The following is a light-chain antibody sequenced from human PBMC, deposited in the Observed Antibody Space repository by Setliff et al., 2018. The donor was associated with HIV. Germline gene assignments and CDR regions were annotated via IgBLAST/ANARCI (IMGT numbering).Light chain of an antibody. CDR2: SDS. V-gene: IGLV3-21*04. Sequence: SYELTQPHSVSVAPGKTARITCGGNNIGSKGVNWYQQKRGQAPVSVIYSDSDRPSGIPERFSGSNSGNTATLTISRVEVGDEADYSCQVWDIGSDHYVFGTGTKVTVL. CDR1: NIGSKG. J-gene: IGLJ1*01. CDR3: QVWDIGSDHYV.